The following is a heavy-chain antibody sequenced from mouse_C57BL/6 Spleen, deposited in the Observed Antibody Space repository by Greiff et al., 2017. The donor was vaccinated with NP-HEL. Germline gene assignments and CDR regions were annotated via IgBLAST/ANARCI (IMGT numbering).Heavy chain of an antibody. V-gene: IGHV1-42*01. Sequence: EVQLQQSGPELVKPGASVKISCKASGYSFTGYYMNWVKQSPEKSLEWIGEINPSTGGTTYNQKFKAKATLTVDKSSSTAYMQLKSLTSEDSAVYYCARSPYSILFAYWGQGTLVTVSA. CDR1: GYSFTGYY. CDR3: ARSPYSILFAY. CDR2: INPSTGGT. J-gene: IGHJ3*01. D-gene: IGHD2-5*01.